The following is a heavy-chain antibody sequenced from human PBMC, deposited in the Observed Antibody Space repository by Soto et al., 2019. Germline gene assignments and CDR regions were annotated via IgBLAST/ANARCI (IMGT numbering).Heavy chain of an antibody. D-gene: IGHD1-1*01. V-gene: IGHV3-74*01. CDR3: ARDRLNNAYNTFFDY. CDR1: GFTFSNSW. CDR2: INADGSSI. J-gene: IGHJ4*02. Sequence: GGSLRLSCAASGFTFSNSWMHWVRQAPGKGLVWLSHINADGSSIRYADSVRGRHTISRDNAKNTLFLQMSSLTAEHTAVYFCARDRLNNAYNTFFDYSGQGTLVTVSS.